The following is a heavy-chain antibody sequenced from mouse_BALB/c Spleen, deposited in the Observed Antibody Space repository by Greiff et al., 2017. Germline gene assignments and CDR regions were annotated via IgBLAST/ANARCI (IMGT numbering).Heavy chain of an antibody. V-gene: IGHV1-12*01. CDR2: IYPGNGDT. D-gene: IGHD1-1*01. Sequence: QVQLQQPGAELVKPGASVKMSCKASGYSFTSYNMHWVKQTPGQGLEWIGAIYPGNGDTSYNQKFKGKATLTADKSSSTAYMQLSSLTSEDSAVYDSAMASYYCGSSYGFAYWGQGTLVTVSA. CDR3: AMASYYCGSSYGFAY. CDR1: GYSFTSYN. J-gene: IGHJ3*01.